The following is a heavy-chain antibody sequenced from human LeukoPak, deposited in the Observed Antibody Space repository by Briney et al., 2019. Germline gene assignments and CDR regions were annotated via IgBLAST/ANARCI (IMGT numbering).Heavy chain of an antibody. CDR2: ISGSGGST. Sequence: GGSLRLSCAASGFTFSTYGMNWVRQAPGKGLEWVSAISGSGGSTYYADSVKGRFTISRDNSKNTLYLQMNSLRAEDTAVYYCAKDGTAVVVVVAATLYYFDYWGQGTLVTVSS. CDR3: AKDGTAVVVVVAATLYYFDY. CDR1: GFTFSTYG. J-gene: IGHJ4*02. D-gene: IGHD2-15*01. V-gene: IGHV3-23*01.